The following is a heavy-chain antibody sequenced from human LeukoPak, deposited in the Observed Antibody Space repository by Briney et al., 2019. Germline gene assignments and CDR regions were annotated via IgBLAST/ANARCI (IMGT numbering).Heavy chain of an antibody. J-gene: IGHJ4*02. V-gene: IGHV1-2*02. CDR3: ATDSYGSGSYFHY. Sequence: GASVKVSCKASGYTFTSYYMHWVRQAPGQGLEWMGWINPNSGGTNYAQKFQGRVTMTRDTSISTAYMELSRLRSDDTAVYYCATDSYGSGSYFHYWGQGTLVTVSS. CDR2: INPNSGGT. D-gene: IGHD3-10*01. CDR1: GYTFTSYY.